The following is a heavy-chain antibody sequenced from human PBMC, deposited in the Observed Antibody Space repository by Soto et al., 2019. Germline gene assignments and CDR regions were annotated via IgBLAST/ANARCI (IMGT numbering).Heavy chain of an antibody. D-gene: IGHD6-13*01. V-gene: IGHV1-69*13. CDR1: GGTFSSYA. CDR2: IIPIFGTA. J-gene: IGHJ6*02. Sequence: SVKVSCKASGGTFSSYAISWVRQAPGQGLEWMGGIIPIFGTANYAQKFQGRVTITADESTSTAYMELSSLRSEDTAVYYCARGYSSSWSQPLFYYYYGMDVWGQGTTVTVSS. CDR3: ARGYSSSWSQPLFYYYYGMDV.